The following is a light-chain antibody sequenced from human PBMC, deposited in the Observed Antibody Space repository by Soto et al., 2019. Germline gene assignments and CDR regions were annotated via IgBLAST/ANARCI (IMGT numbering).Light chain of an antibody. Sequence: QSVLTQPPSSSGTPGQRVTISCSGSSSNIGSNTVNWYQQLPGTAPKLLIYSNNQRPSGVPDRFSGSKSGTSASLAISGLQSEDEADYYCAAWGDSLNGPEYVFVTGTKVTVL. V-gene: IGLV1-44*01. J-gene: IGLJ1*01. CDR3: AAWGDSLNGPEYV. CDR1: SSNIGSNT. CDR2: SNN.